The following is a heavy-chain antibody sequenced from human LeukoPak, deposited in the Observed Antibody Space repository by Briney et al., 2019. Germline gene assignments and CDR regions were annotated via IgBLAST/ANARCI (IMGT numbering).Heavy chain of an antibody. CDR2: ISGSGGST. CDR1: GFTFSSYA. D-gene: IGHD3-16*01. V-gene: IGHV3-23*01. Sequence: PGGSLRLSCAASGFTFSSYAMSWVRQAPGKGLEWVSAISGSGGSTYYADSVKGRFTISRDNSNNTLYLQMNSLRAEDTAVYYCAKAGEAAPRPTHVDYWGQGTLVTVSS. J-gene: IGHJ4*02. CDR3: AKAGEAAPRPTHVDY.